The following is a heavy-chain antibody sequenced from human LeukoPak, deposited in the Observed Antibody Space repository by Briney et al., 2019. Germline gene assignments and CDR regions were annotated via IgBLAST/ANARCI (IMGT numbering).Heavy chain of an antibody. D-gene: IGHD1-1*01. J-gene: IGHJ4*02. CDR2: IYWDDDK. Sequence: SGPTLVKPTQTLTLTCTFSGFSLTTSGVGVGWIRQTPGKALEWLALIYWDDDKFYSPSLKTRLTITKDTSQNQVVLTMTNMDPVDTATYYCVNYGRLYNIDYWGQGTLVTVSS. V-gene: IGHV2-5*02. CDR1: GFSLTTSGVG. CDR3: VNYGRLYNIDY.